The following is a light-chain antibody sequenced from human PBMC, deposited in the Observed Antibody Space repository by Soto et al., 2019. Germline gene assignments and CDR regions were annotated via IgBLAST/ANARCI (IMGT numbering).Light chain of an antibody. V-gene: IGLV1-47*02. CDR3: STWDASLSGRV. CDR2: SDD. CDR1: SSNIGNNF. J-gene: IGLJ3*02. Sequence: HSVLTQPPSASGTPGQKVTISCSGGSSNIGNNFVSWYQQLPGTAPKLLIYSDDQRPSGVPDRVSGSKSGTSASLAISGLRSEDEADYYCSTWDASLSGRVFGGGTKLTVL.